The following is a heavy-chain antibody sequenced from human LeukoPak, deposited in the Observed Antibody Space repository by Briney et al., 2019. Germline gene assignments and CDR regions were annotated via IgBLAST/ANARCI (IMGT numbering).Heavy chain of an antibody. CDR1: GYSFTSYY. V-gene: IGHV1-46*01. Sequence: ASVKVSCKASGYSFTSYYMHWVRQAPGQGLEWMGIINPSGDSTSSAQTFQGRATMTRDMSTSTVYMALSSLRTEDTAVYYCARGRHSYESSDYYYEGDAFDIWGQGTMVTVSS. J-gene: IGHJ3*02. CDR2: INPSGDST. D-gene: IGHD3-22*01. CDR3: ARGRHSYESSDYYYEGDAFDI.